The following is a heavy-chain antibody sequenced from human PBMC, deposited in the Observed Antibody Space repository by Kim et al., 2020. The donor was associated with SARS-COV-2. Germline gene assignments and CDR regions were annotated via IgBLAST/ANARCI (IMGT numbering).Heavy chain of an antibody. Sequence: SETLSLTCTVSGGSISSSSYFWGWLRQPPGKGLEWIGSIDYGGSTYYNPSLKSRVTISADTSKNQFSLKLSSVTAADTAVYYCVRERLGLGYCSGGDCYPPDYWGQGTLVTVSS. D-gene: IGHD2-15*01. J-gene: IGHJ4*02. V-gene: IGHV4-39*07. CDR2: IDYGGST. CDR3: VRERLGLGYCSGGDCYPPDY. CDR1: GGSISSSSYF.